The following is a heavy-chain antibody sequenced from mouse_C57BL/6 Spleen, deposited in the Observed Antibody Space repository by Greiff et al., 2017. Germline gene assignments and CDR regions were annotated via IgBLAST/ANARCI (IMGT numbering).Heavy chain of an antibody. Sequence: EVNVVESGGGLVKPGGSLKLSCAASGFTFSSYAMSWVRQTPEKRLEWVATISDGGSYTYYPDNVKGRFTISRDNAKNNLYLQMSHLKSEDTAMYYCARDPWDGFAYWGQGTLVTVSA. CDR2: ISDGGSYT. CDR1: GFTFSSYA. V-gene: IGHV5-4*01. D-gene: IGHD4-1*01. CDR3: ARDPWDGFAY. J-gene: IGHJ3*01.